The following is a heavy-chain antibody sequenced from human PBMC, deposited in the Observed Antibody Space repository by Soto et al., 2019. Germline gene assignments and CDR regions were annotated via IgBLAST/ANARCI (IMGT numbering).Heavy chain of an antibody. Sequence: GSLRLSCAASGFTFSSYRMSWVRQAPGKGLEWVSSISSSSSYIYYADSVKGRFTISRDNAKNSLYLQMNSLRAEDTAVYYCARDLLPNSFPDYWGQGTLVTVS. CDR3: ARDLLPNSFPDY. V-gene: IGHV3-21*01. D-gene: IGHD2-15*01. J-gene: IGHJ4*02. CDR1: GFTFSSYR. CDR2: ISSSSSYI.